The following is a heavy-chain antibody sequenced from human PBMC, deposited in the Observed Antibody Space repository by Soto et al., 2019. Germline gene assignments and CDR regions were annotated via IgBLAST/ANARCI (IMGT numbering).Heavy chain of an antibody. CDR2: VGGSGTST. CDR3: ARDPLHYFDY. Sequence: EVQLLESGGGLVQPGGSLRLSCAASGFTFSSYAMSWVRQAPGKGLEWVSAVGGSGTSTYYADSVKGRFTISRDNSKNTLYLEMNSLRAEDTAVYYCARDPLHYFDYWGQGTLVTVSS. CDR1: GFTFSSYA. J-gene: IGHJ4*02. V-gene: IGHV3-23*01.